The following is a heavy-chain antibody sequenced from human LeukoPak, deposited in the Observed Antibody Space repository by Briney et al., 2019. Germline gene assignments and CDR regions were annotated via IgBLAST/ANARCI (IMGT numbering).Heavy chain of an antibody. V-gene: IGHV5-51*01. CDR3: ARHSYDFWSGQEDY. CDR1: GYRFTNYW. J-gene: IGHJ4*02. D-gene: IGHD3-3*01. Sequence: GESLKISCKGSGYRFTNYWIGWVRQMPGKGLEWMGIIYPGDSDTRYSPSFQGQVTISADKSISTAYLQWSSLKASDTAMYYCARHSYDFWSGQEDYWGQGTLVTVSS. CDR2: IYPGDSDT.